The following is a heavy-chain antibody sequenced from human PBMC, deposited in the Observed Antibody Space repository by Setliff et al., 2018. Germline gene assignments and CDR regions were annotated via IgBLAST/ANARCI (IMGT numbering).Heavy chain of an antibody. Sequence: SGPTLVNPTQTLTLTCTFSGFSLSTSGMRVSWIRQPPGKALEWLARIDWDEDKFYSTSLKTRLTISKDTSKNQVVLTMTNMDPVDTATYYCARLDTAMLDAIVYWGQGKLVTVSS. D-gene: IGHD5-18*01. J-gene: IGHJ4*02. CDR3: ARLDTAMLDAIVY. CDR2: IDWDEDK. CDR1: GFSLSTSGMR. V-gene: IGHV2-70*04.